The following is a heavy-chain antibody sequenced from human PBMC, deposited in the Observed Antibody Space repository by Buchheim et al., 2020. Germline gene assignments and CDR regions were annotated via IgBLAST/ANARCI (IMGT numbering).Heavy chain of an antibody. D-gene: IGHD3-22*01. Sequence: EVHLVESGGGLVQPGGSLRLSCAASGFTFSSYSMNWVRQAPGKGLEWVSYISSSSSTIYYADSVKGRFTISRDNAKNSLYLQMNSLRDEDTAVYYCARDYQLYDSSGYYLLRGYYGMDVWGQGTT. CDR1: GFTFSSYS. J-gene: IGHJ6*02. CDR2: ISSSSSTI. CDR3: ARDYQLYDSSGYYLLRGYYGMDV. V-gene: IGHV3-48*02.